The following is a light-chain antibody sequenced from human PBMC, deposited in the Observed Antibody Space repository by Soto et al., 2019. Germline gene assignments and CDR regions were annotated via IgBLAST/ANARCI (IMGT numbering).Light chain of an antibody. J-gene: IGLJ2*01. V-gene: IGLV1-44*01. CDR3: AAWDDSLNGPV. Sequence: QSVLTQPPSASGTPGQRVTISCSGSSSNIGSNTVNWYQQLPGTAPKLLIYSNNQRPSGVPDRFSGSKSGTSASLAISGLQYEDEADYHCAAWDDSLNGPVFSGGTQLTVL. CDR1: SSNIGSNT. CDR2: SNN.